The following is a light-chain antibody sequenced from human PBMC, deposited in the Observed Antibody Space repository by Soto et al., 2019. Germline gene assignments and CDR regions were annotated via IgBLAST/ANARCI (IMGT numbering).Light chain of an antibody. CDR1: SGDVGCYDY. J-gene: IGLJ2*01. CDR2: QVS. CDR3: CSYTGGNAVV. Sequence: QSALTQPPSASGSLGQSVTISCTGTSGDVGCYDYVSWYQQHPGKAPKLIIYQVSQRASGVPDRFSGSKSGNTASLTVSGLQAEDETDYYCCSYTGGNAVVFGGGTQLTVL. V-gene: IGLV2-8*01.